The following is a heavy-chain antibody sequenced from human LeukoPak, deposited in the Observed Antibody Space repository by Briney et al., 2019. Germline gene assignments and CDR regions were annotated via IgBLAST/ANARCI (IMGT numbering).Heavy chain of an antibody. Sequence: GRSLRLSCAASGFTFSSYGMHWVRQAPGKGLEWVAFIRYDGSNKYYADSVKGRFTISRDNSKNTLYLQMNSLRAEDTAVYYCAKDSHLIIAARPAEYFQHWGQGTLVTVSS. D-gene: IGHD6-6*01. V-gene: IGHV3-30*02. CDR3: AKDSHLIIAARPAEYFQH. J-gene: IGHJ1*01. CDR1: GFTFSSYG. CDR2: IRYDGSNK.